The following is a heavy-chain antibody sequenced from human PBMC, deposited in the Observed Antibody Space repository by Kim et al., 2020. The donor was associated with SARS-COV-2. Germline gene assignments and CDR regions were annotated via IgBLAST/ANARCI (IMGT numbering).Heavy chain of an antibody. CDR1: GFTFSNYN. D-gene: IGHD2-15*01. CDR3: ARDLGIVVVAANDF. Sequence: GGSLRLSCAASGFTFSNYNMAWVRQAPGKGLEWVSYISSSSSTIYYAYSVKGRFTISRDNAKNSLYLQMNSLRDEDTAVYYCARDLGIVVVAANDFWGQGTLVTVSS. CDR2: ISSSSSTI. V-gene: IGHV3-48*02. J-gene: IGHJ4*02.